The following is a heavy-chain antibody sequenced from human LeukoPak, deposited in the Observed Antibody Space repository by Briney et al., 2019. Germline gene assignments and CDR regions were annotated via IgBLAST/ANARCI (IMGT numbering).Heavy chain of an antibody. Sequence: SETLSLTCAVYGGSFSGYYWSWIRQPPGKGLEWIGEINHSGSTNYNPSLKSRVTISVDTSKNQFSLKLSSVTAADTAVYYCARAYSGDYYYYMDVWGKGTTVTISS. J-gene: IGHJ6*03. CDR3: ARAYSGDYYYYMDV. CDR2: INHSGST. CDR1: GGSFSGYY. V-gene: IGHV4-34*01. D-gene: IGHD3-10*01.